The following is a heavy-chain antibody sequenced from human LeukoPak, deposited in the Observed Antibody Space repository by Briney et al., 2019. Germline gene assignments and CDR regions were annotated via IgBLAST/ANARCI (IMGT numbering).Heavy chain of an antibody. J-gene: IGHJ4*02. Sequence: PGGSLRLSCAASGFTFDDYAMHWVRQAPGKGLEWVSLITGDGDSTYYADSVKGRFTIPRDNNKASLYLQMNSLRTEDTALYYCAKVFSGSYGISFDYWGQGTLVTVSS. CDR1: GFTFDDYA. CDR2: ITGDGDST. D-gene: IGHD1-26*01. V-gene: IGHV3-43*02. CDR3: AKVFSGSYGISFDY.